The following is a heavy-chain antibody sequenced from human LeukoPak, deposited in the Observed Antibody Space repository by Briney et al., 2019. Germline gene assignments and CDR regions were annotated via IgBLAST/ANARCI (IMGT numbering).Heavy chain of an antibody. D-gene: IGHD3-16*01. J-gene: IGHJ5*01. CDR1: GFSFSNYY. Sequence: PGGSLRLSCAGSGFSFSNYYMNWVRQAPGKGLEWVSLIRDSGATFYAVCVKGRFTLCRDNSKNSIYLQMNRLRVEDTAVYFCARDRAVTQVWVEFDSWGQGTQVTVSS. CDR3: ARDRAVTQVWVEFDS. CDR2: IRDSGAT. V-gene: IGHV3-66*03.